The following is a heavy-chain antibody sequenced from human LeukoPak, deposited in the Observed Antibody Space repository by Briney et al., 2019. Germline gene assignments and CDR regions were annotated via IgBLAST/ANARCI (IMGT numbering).Heavy chain of an antibody. V-gene: IGHV4-39*01. CDR1: GGSISSSSYS. D-gene: IGHD3-3*01. CDR3: ARHVRFLEWLSSYYFDY. Sequence: SETLSLTCTVSGGSISSSSYSWGWIRQPPGKGLEWIGSIYYSGSTYYNPSLKSRVTISVDTSKSQFSLRLTSVTAADTAVYYCARHVRFLEWLSSYYFDYWGQGTLVTVSS. CDR2: IYYSGST. J-gene: IGHJ4*02.